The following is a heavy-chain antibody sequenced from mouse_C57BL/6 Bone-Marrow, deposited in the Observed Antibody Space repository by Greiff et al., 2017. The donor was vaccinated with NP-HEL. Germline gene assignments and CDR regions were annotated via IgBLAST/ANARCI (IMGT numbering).Heavy chain of an antibody. D-gene: IGHD2-4*01. Sequence: QVQLQQSGAELARPGASVKLSCKASGCTFTSYCIRWVKQRPGQGLEWIGEIYPRSGNTYYNEKFKGKATLTADKSSSTAYMELRSLPSEDSAVYFCASYNDYDLYYALGYWGQGTSVTVSS. J-gene: IGHJ4*01. CDR2: IYPRSGNT. CDR3: ASYNDYDLYYALGY. CDR1: GCTFTSYC. V-gene: IGHV1-81*01.